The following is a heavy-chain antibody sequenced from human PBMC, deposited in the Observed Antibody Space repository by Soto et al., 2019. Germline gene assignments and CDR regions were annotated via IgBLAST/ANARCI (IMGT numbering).Heavy chain of an antibody. CDR2: ISYDGSNK. D-gene: IGHD6-19*01. J-gene: IGHJ6*02. V-gene: IGHV3-30-3*01. CDR1: GFTFSSYA. CDR3: ARDFSFTVAGPVGYYGMDV. Sequence: GGSLRLSCAASGFTFSSYAMHWVRQAPGKGLEWVAVISYDGSNKYYADSVKGRFTISRDNSKNTLYLQMNSLRAEDTAVYYCARDFSFTVAGPVGYYGMDVWGQGTTVTVSS.